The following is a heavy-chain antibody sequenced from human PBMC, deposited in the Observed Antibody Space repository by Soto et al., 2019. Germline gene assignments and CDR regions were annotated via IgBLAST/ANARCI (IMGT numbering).Heavy chain of an antibody. CDR2: IYYSGST. CDR1: GGSISSSGYY. V-gene: IGHV4-39*01. Sequence: PSETLSLTCTVSGGSISSSGYYWGWIRQPPGKGLEWIGSIYYSGSTYYNPSLKSRVTISVDTSKNQFSLKLSSVTAADTAVYYCARHNPHIYDFWSGYRWFDPWGQGTLVTVSS. J-gene: IGHJ5*02. CDR3: ARHNPHIYDFWSGYRWFDP. D-gene: IGHD3-3*01.